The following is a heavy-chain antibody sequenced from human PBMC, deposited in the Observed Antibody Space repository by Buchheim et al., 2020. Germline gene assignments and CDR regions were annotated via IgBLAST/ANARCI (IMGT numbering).Heavy chain of an antibody. CDR1: GFTFSSYA. D-gene: IGHD6-19*01. V-gene: IGHV3-23*01. Sequence: EVQLLESGGGLVQPGGSLRLSCAASGFTFSSYAMSWVRQAPGKGLEWVSAISGSGGSTYYADSVTGRFTISRDNSKNTLYLQMNSLRAEDTAVYYCASGEFGQWLVPNWFDPWGQGTL. J-gene: IGHJ5*02. CDR2: ISGSGGST. CDR3: ASGEFGQWLVPNWFDP.